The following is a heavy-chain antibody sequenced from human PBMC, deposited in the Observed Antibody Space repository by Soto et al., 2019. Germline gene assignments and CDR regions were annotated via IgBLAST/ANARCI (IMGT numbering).Heavy chain of an antibody. V-gene: IGHV3-7*01. Sequence: GGSLRLSCGASGFTFSTYWMSWVRQAPGKGLEWVTNIKQDGSERNYVGSVKGRFTISRDNARNLLYLQMNSLRAEDTALYYCARDGPWAFDIWGQGTPVTVSS. CDR2: IKQDGSER. J-gene: IGHJ3*02. CDR3: ARDGPWAFDI. CDR1: GFTFSTYW.